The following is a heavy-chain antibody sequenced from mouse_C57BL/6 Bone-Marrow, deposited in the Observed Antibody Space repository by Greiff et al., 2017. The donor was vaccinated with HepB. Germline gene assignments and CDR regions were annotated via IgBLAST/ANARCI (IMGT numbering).Heavy chain of an antibody. V-gene: IGHV1-74*01. CDR2: FHPSDSDT. Sequence: QVQLQQPGAELVKPGASVKVSCKASGYTFTSYWMHWVKQRPGQGLEWIGRFHPSDSDTNYNQKFKGKATLTVDKSSSTAYMQLSSLTSEDSAVYYCAIPLLRGAWFAYWGQGTLVTVSA. J-gene: IGHJ3*01. D-gene: IGHD1-1*01. CDR3: AIPLLRGAWFAY. CDR1: GYTFTSYW.